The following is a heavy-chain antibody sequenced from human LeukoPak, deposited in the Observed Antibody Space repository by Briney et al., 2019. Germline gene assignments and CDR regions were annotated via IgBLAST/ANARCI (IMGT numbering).Heavy chain of an antibody. CDR2: INHSGST. V-gene: IGHV4-34*01. J-gene: IGHJ4*02. CDR3: ARTLADYYDSSGLDY. Sequence: SETLSLTCAVYGGSFSGYYWSWIRQPPGKGLEWIGEINHSGSTNYNPSLKSRVTISVDTSKNQFSLKLSSVTAADTAVYYCARTLADYYDSSGLDYWGRGPLVTVSS. CDR1: GGSFSGYY. D-gene: IGHD3-22*01.